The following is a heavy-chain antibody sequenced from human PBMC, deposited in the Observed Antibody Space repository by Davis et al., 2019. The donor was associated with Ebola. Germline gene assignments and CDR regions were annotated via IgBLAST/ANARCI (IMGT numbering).Heavy chain of an antibody. Sequence: GESLKTPCAGPGFTFSTYAMTWVRQAPGKGLEWVSRISGSGGDPHYADSVKGRFTISRDNAKNTLYLQMNTLRAEDTAVYYCARAKYYGMDVWGKGTTVTVSS. CDR2: ISGSGGDP. CDR3: ARAKYYGMDV. V-gene: IGHV3-23*01. D-gene: IGHD6-6*01. J-gene: IGHJ6*04. CDR1: GFTFSTYA.